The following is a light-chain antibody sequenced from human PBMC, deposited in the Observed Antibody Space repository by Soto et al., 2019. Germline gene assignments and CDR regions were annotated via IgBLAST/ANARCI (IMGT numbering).Light chain of an antibody. CDR3: MQPLQSWT. CDR1: KSLLHSNGYNY. Sequence: DIVMTQSPLSLPVNTGEPASISCRSSKSLLHSNGYNYLDWYLQKPGQSPQILIYLGSNRASGVPDRFSGSGSGTDFTLKISRVEAEDVGVYYCMQPLQSWTFGQGTKVDIK. CDR2: LGS. V-gene: IGKV2-28*01. J-gene: IGKJ1*01.